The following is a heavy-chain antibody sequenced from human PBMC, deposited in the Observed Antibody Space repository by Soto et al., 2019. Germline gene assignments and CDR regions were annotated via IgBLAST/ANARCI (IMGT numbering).Heavy chain of an antibody. J-gene: IGHJ4*02. CDR2: ISYLGIT. CDR1: GGSISTTGSF. D-gene: IGHD2-21*02. CDR3: ARDYCRGGRYHVAY. Sequence: SETLSLTCAVSGGSISTTGSFWMWIRQPPGKGLEWLGYISYLGITYYNPSLKSRGSMSVDSYKNQFSLRLNSVTAADTALYYCARDYCRGGRYHVAYWDQGAPVTVSS. V-gene: IGHV4-30-2*01.